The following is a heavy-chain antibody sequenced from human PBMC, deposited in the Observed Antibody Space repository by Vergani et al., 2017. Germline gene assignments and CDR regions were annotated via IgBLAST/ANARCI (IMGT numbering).Heavy chain of an antibody. J-gene: IGHJ4*02. Sequence: EVQLVESGGGLVQPGRSLRLSCTASGFSFGDNAMSWVRQAPGKGLEWVGFIRSKAYGGTAEYAASAKGRFTISRDDSTSIAYLQVDSLKTEDTGVYFCTRGGSYYSYWGQGTLVTVSS. CDR2: IRSKAYGGTA. D-gene: IGHD3-10*01. CDR1: GFSFGDNA. V-gene: IGHV3-49*04. CDR3: TRGGSYYSY.